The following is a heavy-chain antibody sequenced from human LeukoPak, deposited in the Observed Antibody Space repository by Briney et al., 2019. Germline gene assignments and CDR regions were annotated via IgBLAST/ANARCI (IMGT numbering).Heavy chain of an antibody. V-gene: IGHV3-7*01. CDR3: ATRCPIRGGNTGGYFDL. CDR2: INEDGSED. CDR1: GFMFSRYW. D-gene: IGHD1-14*01. Sequence: GGSLRLSCAAAGFMFSRYWMSWVRPAPGKGLEWVANINEDGSEDYYVDSVKGRFTISRDNGKNSVDLQMNSLRVDDMAVYYCATRCPIRGGNTGGYFDLWGRGTLVSVSS. J-gene: IGHJ2*01.